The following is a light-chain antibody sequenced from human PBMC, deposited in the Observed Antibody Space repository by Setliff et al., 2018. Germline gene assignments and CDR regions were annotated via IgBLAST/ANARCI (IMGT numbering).Light chain of an antibody. Sequence: QSVLAQPPSASGSPGQSVTISCTGTSSDIGGYNYVSWYQQHPGKAPKLMIYEVNKRPSGVPDRFSGSKSGTSASLAITGLQAEDEADYYCQSYDSSLSGVVFGGGTKVT. V-gene: IGLV2-8*01. CDR3: QSYDSSLSGVV. CDR2: EVN. CDR1: SSDIGGYNY. J-gene: IGLJ2*01.